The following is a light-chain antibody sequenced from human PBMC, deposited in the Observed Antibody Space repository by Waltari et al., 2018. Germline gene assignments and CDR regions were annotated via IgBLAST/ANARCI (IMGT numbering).Light chain of an antibody. V-gene: IGKV3-15*01. CDR1: QNVNNN. CDR3: QQYDNWPGT. CDR2: DAS. J-gene: IGKJ1*01. Sequence: ETVMTQSPATLSVSPGERASLSCRASQNVNNNLAWYQQKPGQVPRPLIYDASTRATGTPARFSGSGSGTEFTLTISSLQSEDFAVYYCQQYDNWPGTFGHGTKVEIK.